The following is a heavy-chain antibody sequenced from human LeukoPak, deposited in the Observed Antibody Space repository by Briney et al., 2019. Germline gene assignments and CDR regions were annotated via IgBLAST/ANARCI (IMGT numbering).Heavy chain of an antibody. CDR1: GFTFDDYA. CDR2: ISGDGGST. CDR3: AKDGSSGWYLDYYYHYGMDV. V-gene: IGHV3-43*02. Sequence: GGSLRLSCAASGFTFDDYAMHWVRHAPGKGLEWVSLISGDGGSTYYADSVKGRFTISRDNSKNSLYLQMNSLRTEDTALYYCAKDGSSGWYLDYYYHYGMDVWGQGTTVTVSS. D-gene: IGHD6-19*01. J-gene: IGHJ6*02.